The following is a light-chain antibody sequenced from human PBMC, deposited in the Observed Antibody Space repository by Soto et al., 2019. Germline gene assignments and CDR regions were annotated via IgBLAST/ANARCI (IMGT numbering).Light chain of an antibody. J-gene: IGKJ4*01. CDR2: AAS. V-gene: IGKV1-39*01. CDR1: QSISSY. Sequence: DIQMTQSPSSLSASVGDRVTITCRASQSISSYLNWYQQKPGKAPKLLIYAASSLQSGVPSRFSGSGSGTDFTLTISSLQPDDFATYYCQQSYSTVLTFGGGTKVEIK. CDR3: QQSYSTVLT.